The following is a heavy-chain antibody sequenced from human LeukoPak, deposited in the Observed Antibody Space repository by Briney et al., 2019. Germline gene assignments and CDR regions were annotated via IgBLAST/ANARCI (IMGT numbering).Heavy chain of an antibody. CDR3: AILVEGKFDY. V-gene: IGHV3-33*01. Sequence: GRSLRLSCAASGFTFSRYGMQWVRQAPGKGLEWVAVIFYDGSNKYYADSVKGRFTISRDNSKNTLYLQMNSLRAEDTAVYYCAILVEGKFDYWGQGTLVTVSS. CDR2: IFYDGSNK. D-gene: IGHD1-26*01. CDR1: GFTFSRYG. J-gene: IGHJ4*02.